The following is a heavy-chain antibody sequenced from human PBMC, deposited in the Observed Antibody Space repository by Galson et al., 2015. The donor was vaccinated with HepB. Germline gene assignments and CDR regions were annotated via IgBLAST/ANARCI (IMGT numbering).Heavy chain of an antibody. D-gene: IGHD6-19*01. CDR3: ARGSGWIFDY. CDR2: IKQDGSEK. J-gene: IGHJ4*02. Sequence: SLRLSCAASGFTFISYWMTWVRQAPGKGLEWVAIIKQDGSEKHYVDSVKGRFTISRDNAKNSLYLQMNSLRAEDTAVYYCARGSGWIFDYWGQGTLVTVSS. V-gene: IGHV3-7*03. CDR1: GFTFISYW.